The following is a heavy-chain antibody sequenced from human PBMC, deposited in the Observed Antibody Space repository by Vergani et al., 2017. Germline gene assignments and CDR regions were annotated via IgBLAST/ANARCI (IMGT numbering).Heavy chain of an antibody. CDR1: GGSISSSNW. CDR3: ASLAYSSAWQDDAFDI. Sequence: QVQLQESGPGLVKPPGTLSLTCAVSGGSISSSNWWPWVRQPPGKGLECLGQIYHSGSTNYNPSLKSRVTISVDKSKNQFSLKLSSVTAADTAVYYCASLAYSSAWQDDAFDIWGQGTMVTVSS. D-gene: IGHD6-19*01. V-gene: IGHV4-4*03. CDR2: IYHSGST. J-gene: IGHJ3*02.